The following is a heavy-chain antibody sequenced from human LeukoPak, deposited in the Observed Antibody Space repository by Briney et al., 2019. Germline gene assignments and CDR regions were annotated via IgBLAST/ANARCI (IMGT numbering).Heavy chain of an antibody. D-gene: IGHD7-27*01. J-gene: IGHJ4*02. Sequence: PSETLSLTCTVSGGSISSGSYYWSWIRQPDGKGLEWIGRIYTSGSTNYNPSPKSRVTISVDTSKNQFSLKLSSVTAADTAVYYCARGASNWGLRWYYFDYWGQGTLVTVSS. CDR3: ARGASNWGLRWYYFDY. CDR2: IYTSGST. V-gene: IGHV4-61*02. CDR1: GGSISSGSYY.